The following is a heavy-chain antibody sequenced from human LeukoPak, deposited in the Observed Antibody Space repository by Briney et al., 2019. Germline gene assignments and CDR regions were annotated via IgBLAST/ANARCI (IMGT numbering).Heavy chain of an antibody. CDR1: GGSISSGSYY. D-gene: IGHD6-13*01. J-gene: IGHJ4*02. V-gene: IGHV4-61*02. CDR2: IYTSGST. Sequence: PSQTLSLTCTVSGGSISSGSYYWSWIRQPAGKGLEWIGRIYTSGSTNYNPSLKSRVTISVDTSENQFSLKLSSVTAADTAVYYCASAPSDGAAAGPADFDYWGQGTLVTVSS. CDR3: ASAPSDGAAAGPADFDY.